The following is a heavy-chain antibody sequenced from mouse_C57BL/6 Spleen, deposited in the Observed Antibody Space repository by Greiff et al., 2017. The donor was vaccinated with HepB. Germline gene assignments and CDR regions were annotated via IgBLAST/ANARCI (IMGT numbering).Heavy chain of an antibody. J-gene: IGHJ2*01. CDR2: ISSGGDYI. CDR3: TRDRGDGYYFDY. D-gene: IGHD2-3*01. V-gene: IGHV5-9-1*02. CDR1: GFTFSSYA. Sequence: EVQGVESGEGLVKPGGSLKLSCAASGFTFSSYAMSWVRQTPEKRLEWVAYISSGGDYIYYADTVKGRFTISRDNARNTLYLQMSSLKSEDTAMYYCTRDRGDGYYFDYWGQGTTLTVSS.